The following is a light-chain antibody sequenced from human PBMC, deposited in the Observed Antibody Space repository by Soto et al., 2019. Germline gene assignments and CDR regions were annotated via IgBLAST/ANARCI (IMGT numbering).Light chain of an antibody. Sequence: QSVLSQPPSASGTPGQRVTISCSGSRSNIGRSSVNWYQQIAGTAPKLLIYNNNQRPSGVPERFSGAKSAVSAALAIKGFQSDDEADYYCAAWDDSLNGPVFGGGTKLTVL. CDR1: RSNIGRSS. V-gene: IGLV1-44*01. J-gene: IGLJ2*01. CDR3: AAWDDSLNGPV. CDR2: NNN.